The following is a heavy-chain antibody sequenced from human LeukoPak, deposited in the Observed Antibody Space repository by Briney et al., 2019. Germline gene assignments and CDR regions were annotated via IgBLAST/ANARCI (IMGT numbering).Heavy chain of an antibody. Sequence: PGGSLRLSCAASGFTFSSYGMHWVRQAPGKGLEWVAFIRYDGSNKYYADSVKGRFSISRDNSKNTLYLQMNSLRAEDTAVYYCAKDPTRSGSFLDYWGQGTLVTVSS. CDR3: AKDPTRSGSFLDY. V-gene: IGHV3-30*02. D-gene: IGHD3-10*01. CDR2: IRYDGSNK. J-gene: IGHJ4*02. CDR1: GFTFSSYG.